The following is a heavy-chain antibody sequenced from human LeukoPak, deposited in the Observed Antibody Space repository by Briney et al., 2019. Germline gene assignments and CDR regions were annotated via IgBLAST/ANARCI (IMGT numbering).Heavy chain of an antibody. CDR2: FSGTGSNT. Sequence: GGSLRLSCAASGFTFRSYAMSWVRQAPGKGLEWVSGFSGTGSNTYYADSVKGRFTISRDNSKNTLYLQMNSLRAEDTAVYYCAKTVSALYYFDYWGQGTLVTVSS. V-gene: IGHV3-23*01. CDR1: GFTFRSYA. D-gene: IGHD5/OR15-5a*01. CDR3: AKTVSALYYFDY. J-gene: IGHJ4*02.